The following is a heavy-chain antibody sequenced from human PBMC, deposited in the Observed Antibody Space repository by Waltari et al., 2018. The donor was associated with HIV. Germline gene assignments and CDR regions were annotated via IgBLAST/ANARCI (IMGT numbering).Heavy chain of an antibody. Sequence: EVQLVESGGGLVQAGGSLRLSGAASGFTFSSPWMHWVRRAPGKGLVGVARINGDGSGTSYADSVRGRFSISRENAENSLHLHMNSVRPEDTGLYYCTREGVETTAPADYWGQGTLVTVSS. CDR3: TREGVETTAPADY. D-gene: IGHD4-17*01. CDR1: GFTFSSPW. V-gene: IGHV3-74*01. CDR2: INGDGSGT. J-gene: IGHJ4*02.